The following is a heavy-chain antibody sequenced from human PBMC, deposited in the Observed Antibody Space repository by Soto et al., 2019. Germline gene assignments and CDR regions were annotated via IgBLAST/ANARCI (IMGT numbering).Heavy chain of an antibody. CDR3: ATSYGNAWYTY. D-gene: IGHD6-13*01. Sequence: SETLSLTCTVSGASISSDYWSSIRQPPGKGLEWIGYMYYSGTTNYNPSLKSRVTMSLDSSNNQFSLKLTSVTVADTAVYYCATSYGNAWYTYWGQGTQVTVSS. J-gene: IGHJ4*02. CDR2: MYYSGTT. V-gene: IGHV4-59*01. CDR1: GASISSDY.